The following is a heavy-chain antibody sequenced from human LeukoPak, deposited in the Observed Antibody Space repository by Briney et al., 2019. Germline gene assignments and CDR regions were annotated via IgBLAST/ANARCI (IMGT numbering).Heavy chain of an antibody. J-gene: IGHJ4*02. CDR1: GFIFSSDS. CDR2: ISYDGSNK. V-gene: IGHV3-30*18. Sequence: GGSLRLSCAGSGFIFSSDSMNWVRQAPGKGLEWVAVISYDGSNKYYADSVKGRFTISRDNSKNTLYLQMNSLRAEDTAVYYCAKGSKGIAAAADYWGQGTLVTVSS. D-gene: IGHD6-13*01. CDR3: AKGSKGIAAAADY.